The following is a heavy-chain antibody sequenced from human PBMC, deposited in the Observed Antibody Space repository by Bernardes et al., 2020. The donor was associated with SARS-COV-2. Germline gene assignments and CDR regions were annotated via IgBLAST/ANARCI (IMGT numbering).Heavy chain of an antibody. CDR2: ITTSTYT. J-gene: IGHJ3*02. CDR3: AIEGASNVFDM. D-gene: IGHD6-6*01. V-gene: IGHV3-11*06. CDR1: GLTIGDYY. Sequence: GGSLRPSCAVSGLTIGDYYMSWIRQAPGRGLEWVSYITTSTYTNYADSVRGRFTVSRDNAKNSLNLQMNSLRADDTAVYYCAIEGASNVFDMWGQGTMVNVSS.